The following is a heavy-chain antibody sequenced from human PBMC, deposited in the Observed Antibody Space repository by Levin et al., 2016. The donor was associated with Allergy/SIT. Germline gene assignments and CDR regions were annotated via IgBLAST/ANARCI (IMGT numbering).Heavy chain of an antibody. Sequence: GESLKISCAASGFTFSDYYMSWIRQAPGKGLEWVSYISSSSYTNYADSVKGRFTISRDNAKNSLYLQMNSLRAEDTAVYYCARWVRGYSYGLDYWGQGTLVTVSS. CDR1: GFTFSDYY. CDR2: ISSSSYT. V-gene: IGHV3-11*03. CDR3: ARWVRGYSYGLDY. D-gene: IGHD5-18*01. J-gene: IGHJ4*02.